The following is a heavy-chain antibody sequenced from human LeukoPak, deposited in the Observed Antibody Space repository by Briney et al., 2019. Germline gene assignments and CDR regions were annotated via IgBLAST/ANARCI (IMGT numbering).Heavy chain of an antibody. V-gene: IGHV3-7*03. CDR3: ARDKGDYDTSGSLFIF. J-gene: IGHJ4*02. CDR1: GFIFSNYY. CDR2: IKQDGSER. D-gene: IGHD3-22*01. Sequence: GGSLRLSCAASGFIFSNYYMNWVRQAPGKGLEWVAHIKQDGSERNYVDSVKGRFTISRDNAKNSLYLQMNSLRAEDTAVYYCARDKGDYDTSGSLFIFGGQGTLVTVSS.